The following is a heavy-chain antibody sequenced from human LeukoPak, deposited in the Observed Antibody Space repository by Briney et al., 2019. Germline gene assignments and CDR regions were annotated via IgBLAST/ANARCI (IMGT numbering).Heavy chain of an antibody. CDR3: ARDYGIVVVPAADAFDI. Sequence: ASVKVSCKASGYTFTSYGISWVRQAPGQGLEWMGWVSAYNGNTNYAQKLQGRVTMTTDTSTSTAYMELRSLRSDDTAVYYCARDYGIVVVPAADAFDIWGQGTMVTVSS. J-gene: IGHJ3*02. V-gene: IGHV1-18*04. D-gene: IGHD2-2*01. CDR1: GYTFTSYG. CDR2: VSAYNGNT.